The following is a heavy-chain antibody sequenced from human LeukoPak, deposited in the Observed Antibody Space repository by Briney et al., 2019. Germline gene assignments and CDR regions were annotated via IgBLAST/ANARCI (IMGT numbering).Heavy chain of an antibody. CDR1: GFTFDDYA. J-gene: IGHJ4*02. Sequence: GGPLRLSCAASGFTFDDYAMHWVRQAPGKGLEWVSGISWNSGSIGYADSVKGRFTISRDNAKNSLYLQMNSLRAEDTALYYCASHPYCSSTSCYDYWGQGTLVTVSS. CDR2: ISWNSGSI. D-gene: IGHD2-2*01. CDR3: ASHPYCSSTSCYDY. V-gene: IGHV3-9*01.